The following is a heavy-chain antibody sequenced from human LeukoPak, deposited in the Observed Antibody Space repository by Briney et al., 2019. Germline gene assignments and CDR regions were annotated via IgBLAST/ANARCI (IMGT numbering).Heavy chain of an antibody. Sequence: ASVKVSCKASGYSFVLYGISWVRQAPGEGPEWMGWISGSTGDTNYAQKFQGRVTMTADTSSSTAYMELRSLRLDDMAVYYCARELTIKGSVDYWGQGTLVTVSS. CDR3: ARELTIKGSVDY. J-gene: IGHJ4*02. V-gene: IGHV1-18*03. CDR1: GYSFVLYG. D-gene: IGHD5-24*01. CDR2: ISGSTGDT.